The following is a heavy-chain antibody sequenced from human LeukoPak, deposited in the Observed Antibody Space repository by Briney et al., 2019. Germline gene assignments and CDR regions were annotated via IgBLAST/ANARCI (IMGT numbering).Heavy chain of an antibody. CDR3: AKVSSSWYYFDY. CDR1: GFTFSDCA. Sequence: PGGSLRLSCAASGFTFSDCAMIWVRQAPGKGLEWVSAISGSGTSTYYADSVKGRFTISRDKSKNTLYLQMNSLRAEDRAVYYCAKVSSSWYYFDYWGQGILVTVSS. CDR2: ISGSGTST. J-gene: IGHJ4*02. V-gene: IGHV3-23*01. D-gene: IGHD6-13*01.